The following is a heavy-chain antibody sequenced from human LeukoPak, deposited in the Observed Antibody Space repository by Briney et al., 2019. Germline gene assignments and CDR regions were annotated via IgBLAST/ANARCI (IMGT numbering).Heavy chain of an antibody. J-gene: IGHJ4*02. D-gene: IGHD3-10*01. V-gene: IGHV3-74*01. CDR3: VRDPVRRYDY. Sequence: PGGSLRLSCAASGFTFSSHWMHWVRQAPGKGLVWVSRINSDGSSISYADSVKGRFTISRDNAKNSLYLRMNSLRDEDSAVYYCVRDPVRRYDYWGQGALVTVSS. CDR2: INSDGSSI. CDR1: GFTFSSHW.